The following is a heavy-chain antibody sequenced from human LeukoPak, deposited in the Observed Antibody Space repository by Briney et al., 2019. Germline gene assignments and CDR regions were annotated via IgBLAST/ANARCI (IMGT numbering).Heavy chain of an antibody. CDR3: VSTLRFLPYRRFDY. V-gene: IGHV4-39*01. D-gene: IGHD3-3*01. Sequence: SGTLSLTCSVSGGSIISSNYYWGWIRQPPGKGLEWTGSIYQSGSGSSYYNPSLKSRVTISGDTSKNQFSLRLSSVTAADTAVYYCVSTLRFLPYRRFDYWGQGTLVTVPS. CDR2: IYQSGSGSS. CDR1: GGSIISSNYY. J-gene: IGHJ4*02.